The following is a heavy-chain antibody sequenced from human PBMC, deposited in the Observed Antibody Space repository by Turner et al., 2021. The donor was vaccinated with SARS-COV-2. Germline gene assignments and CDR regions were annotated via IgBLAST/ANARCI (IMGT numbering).Heavy chain of an antibody. CDR3: ERQPGGVIQGHKYFHH. CDR1: GGSISSSTYY. J-gene: IGHJ1*01. D-gene: IGHD2-8*02. CDR2: IQYSGNT. V-gene: IGHV4-39*01. Sequence: QLQLQDSGLGLVKPSETLSLTCTGSGGSISSSTYYSGWVCQPPGKGLEWIGSIQYSGNTYYNSSVESRVTLSVDTAKNQFSLKLTSVTAADTAVYYCERQPGGVIQGHKYFHHWGKGTLVTVSS.